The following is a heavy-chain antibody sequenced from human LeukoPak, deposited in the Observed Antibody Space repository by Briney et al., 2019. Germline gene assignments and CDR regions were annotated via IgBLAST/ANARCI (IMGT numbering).Heavy chain of an antibody. V-gene: IGHV1-2*06. CDR1: GYTFTGYY. CDR2: INPNSGGT. J-gene: IGHJ4*02. Sequence: ASVKVSCKASGYTFTGYYMHWARQAPGQGLEWMGRINPNSGGTNYAQKFQGRVTMTRDTSISTAYMELSRLRSDDTAVYYCARGSHNNYYDSSGYPHWGQGTLVTVSS. D-gene: IGHD3-22*01. CDR3: ARGSHNNYYDSSGYPH.